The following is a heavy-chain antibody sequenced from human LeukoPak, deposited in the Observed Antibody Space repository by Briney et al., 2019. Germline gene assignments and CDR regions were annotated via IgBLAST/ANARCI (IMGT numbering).Heavy chain of an antibody. D-gene: IGHD3-22*01. CDR3: AKDRRAYYYDSSGPFDY. Sequence: GGSLRLSCAASGFTFSSYGMRWVRQAPGKGLEWVAVIWYDGSNKYYADSVKGRFTISRDNSKNTLYLQMNSLRAEDTAVYYYAKDRRAYYYDSSGPFDYWGQGTLVTVSS. CDR2: IWYDGSNK. J-gene: IGHJ4*02. CDR1: GFTFSSYG. V-gene: IGHV3-33*06.